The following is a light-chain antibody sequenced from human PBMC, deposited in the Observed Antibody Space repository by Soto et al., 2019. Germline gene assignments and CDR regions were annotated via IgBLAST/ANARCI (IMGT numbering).Light chain of an antibody. J-gene: IGKJ3*01. CDR2: GAS. Sequence: DIQMTQSPSSLSASVGDRVTITCRASQSISSYLNWYQQKPGKAPKLLIYGASTLQSGVPSGFSGSGSGTDFTLTISSLQPEEFATYYCQQSDSAIRTFGPGTKVDIK. CDR3: QQSDSAIRT. CDR1: QSISSY. V-gene: IGKV1-39*01.